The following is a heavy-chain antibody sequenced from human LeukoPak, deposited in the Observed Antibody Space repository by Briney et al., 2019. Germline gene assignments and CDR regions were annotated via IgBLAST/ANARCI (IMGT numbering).Heavy chain of an antibody. Sequence: ASVKVSCKVSGYTFTGYYLHWVRQAPGQGLEWMGRINPSSGGTNYAQKFQDRVTMTRDTSINTAYLDLSNLRSDDTAVYYCARGPSGSDYWGQGTLVIVSS. CDR1: GYTFTGYY. CDR3: ARGPSGSDY. V-gene: IGHV1-2*06. D-gene: IGHD3-10*01. J-gene: IGHJ4*02. CDR2: INPSSGGT.